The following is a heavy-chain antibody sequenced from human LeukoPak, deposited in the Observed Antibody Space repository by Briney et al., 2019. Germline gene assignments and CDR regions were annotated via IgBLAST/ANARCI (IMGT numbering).Heavy chain of an antibody. V-gene: IGHV5-51*01. CDR2: ISPAGSDI. CDR1: GYSFTNYW. Sequence: GESLMISCKGSGYSFTNYWIGWVRQMPGKGLEWMGIISPAGSDIRSSPSFQGHVTMSADKTISTAYLQWSNLKASDTAMYYCARQISPGHFDYWGQGTLVTVSS. D-gene: IGHD1-1*01. CDR3: ARQISPGHFDY. J-gene: IGHJ4*02.